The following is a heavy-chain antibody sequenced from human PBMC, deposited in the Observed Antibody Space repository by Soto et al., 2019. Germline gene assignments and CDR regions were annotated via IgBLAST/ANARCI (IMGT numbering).Heavy chain of an antibody. CDR1: GYTFTSYD. J-gene: IGHJ4*02. D-gene: IGHD3-16*02. CDR3: AREDYDYVWGSYRYTDY. Sequence: GASVKVSCKASGYTFTSYDINWVRQATGQGLEWMGWMNPNSGNTGYAQKFQGRVTMTRNTSISTAYMELSSLRSEDTAVYYCAREDYDYVWGSYRYTDYWGQGTLVTVYS. CDR2: MNPNSGNT. V-gene: IGHV1-8*01.